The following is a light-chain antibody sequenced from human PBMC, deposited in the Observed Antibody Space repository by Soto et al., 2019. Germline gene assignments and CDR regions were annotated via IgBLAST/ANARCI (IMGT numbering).Light chain of an antibody. V-gene: IGLV2-14*01. CDR1: SSDVGKYNY. Sequence: QSALTQPASVSGSPGQSITISCTGTSSDVGKYNYVSWYQQHPAKAPKLMIFEVSNRPSGVSNRFSGSKSGNTASLTISGLQAEDEAEYYCSSYTGSSINTVVFGGGTQVTVL. CDR3: SSYTGSSINTVV. CDR2: EVS. J-gene: IGLJ2*01.